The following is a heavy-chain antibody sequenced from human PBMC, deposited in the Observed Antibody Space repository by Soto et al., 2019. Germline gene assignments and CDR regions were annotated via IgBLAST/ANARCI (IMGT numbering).Heavy chain of an antibody. D-gene: IGHD1-26*01. V-gene: IGHV4-59*12. CDR3: ARPYSGSYWAAFDI. CDR2: IHYSGSA. Sequence: SETLSLTCTVSGGSISSYYWSWIRQPPGKGLEWIGYIHYSGSANYSPSLRSRVTISVDTSENQFSLRLSSVTAADTAVYFCARPYSGSYWAAFDIWGQGTMVTVSS. CDR1: GGSISSYY. J-gene: IGHJ3*02.